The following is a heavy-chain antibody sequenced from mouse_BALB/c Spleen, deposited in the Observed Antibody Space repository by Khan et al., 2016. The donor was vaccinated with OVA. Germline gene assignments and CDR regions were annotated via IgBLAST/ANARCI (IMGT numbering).Heavy chain of an antibody. V-gene: IGHV2-6-2*01. J-gene: IGHJ4*01. Sequence: QVQLKQSGPDLVALSQSLSITCTVSGFSLTSYAIHWVRQPPGKGLEWLVVIWSDGRTTYNSALKSRLSISKDNSKSQVFLKINSLQTDDTAMYYCARHQFPLSMDSWGQGTSVTVSS. CDR1: GFSLTSYA. CDR2: IWSDGRT. CDR3: ARHQFPLSMDS.